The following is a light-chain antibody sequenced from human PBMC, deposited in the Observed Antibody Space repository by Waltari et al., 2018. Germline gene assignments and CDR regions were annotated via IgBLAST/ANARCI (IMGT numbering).Light chain of an antibody. J-gene: IGKJ5*01. CDR3: MQGLQIPIT. CDR1: QSLLHSDGKNY. CDR2: ELS. Sequence: MGLTQLPLSLSATPGQPASIPGTPSQSLLHSDGKNYVYWYLQKPGRSPQLLIYELSSRFSGVPDRFSGSGSGTDFTLKISRVEAEDVGIYYCMQGLQIPITFGQGTRL. V-gene: IGKV2-29*02.